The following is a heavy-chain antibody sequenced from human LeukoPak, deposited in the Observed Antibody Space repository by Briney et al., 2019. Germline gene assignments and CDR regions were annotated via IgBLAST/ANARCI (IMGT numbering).Heavy chain of an antibody. CDR3: ARVIYDSSGLDAFDI. CDR2: IYPGDSDT. Sequence: GESLKISCKGSGYSFTSYWIGWVRQMPGKGLEWMGIIYPGDSDTRYSPSFQGQVTISADKSISTAYLQWSSLKASDTAMYYCARVIYDSSGLDAFDIWGQGTMVTVSS. J-gene: IGHJ3*02. D-gene: IGHD3-22*01. CDR1: GYSFTSYW. V-gene: IGHV5-51*01.